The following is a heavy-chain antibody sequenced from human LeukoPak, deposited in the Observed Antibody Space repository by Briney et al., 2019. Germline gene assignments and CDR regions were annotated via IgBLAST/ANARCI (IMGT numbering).Heavy chain of an antibody. J-gene: IGHJ4*02. CDR2: IYYSGST. V-gene: IGHV4-31*03. D-gene: IGHD5-18*01. CDR3: ARMVDTAMGPGDY. Sequence: SETLSLTCTVSGGSISSGGYYWSWIRQHPGKGLEWIGYIYYSGSTYYNPSLKSRVTISVDTSKNQFSLKLSSVTAADTAVYYCARMVDTAMGPGDYWGQGTLVTVSS. CDR1: GGSISSGGYY.